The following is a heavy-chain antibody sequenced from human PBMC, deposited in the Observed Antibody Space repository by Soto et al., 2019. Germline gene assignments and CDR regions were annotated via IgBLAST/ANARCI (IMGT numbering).Heavy chain of an antibody. Sequence: QVQLVQSGAEVKKPGASVKVSCKASGYTFTTYAIHWVRQAPGQRLEWMGWINSGNGNTEYSQKFRGRVTITRDTSASTAYMDLSSLRSEDTAVYYCARWFPVAGTSLDYCGQGTLVTVSS. D-gene: IGHD6-19*01. V-gene: IGHV1-3*01. CDR1: GYTFTTYA. J-gene: IGHJ4*02. CDR3: ARWFPVAGTSLDY. CDR2: INSGNGNT.